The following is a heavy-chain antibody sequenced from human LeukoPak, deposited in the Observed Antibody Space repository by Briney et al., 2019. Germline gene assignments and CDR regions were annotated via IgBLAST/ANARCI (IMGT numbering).Heavy chain of an antibody. CDR1: GGSISSGGYY. CDR2: IYYSGST. Sequence: SETLSLTCTVPGGSISSGGYYWSWLRQHPGKGLEWIGYIYYSGSTYYNPSLKSRVTISVDTSKNQFSLKLSSVTAADTAVYYCARSTLRGSDYWGQGTLVTVSS. CDR3: ARSTLRGSDY. J-gene: IGHJ4*02. D-gene: IGHD3-16*01. V-gene: IGHV4-31*03.